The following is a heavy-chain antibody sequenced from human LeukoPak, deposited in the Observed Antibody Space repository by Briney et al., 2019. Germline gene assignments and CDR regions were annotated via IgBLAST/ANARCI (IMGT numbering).Heavy chain of an antibody. Sequence: SQTLSLTCAISGDSVSSNSAAWNWIRQSPSRGPEWLGRTYYRSKWYNDYAVSVKSRITINPDTSKNQFSLQLNSVTPEDTAVYYCARDLVVAATVYYYYGMDVWGQGTTVTVSS. CDR3: ARDLVVAATVYYYYGMDV. CDR1: GDSVSSNSAA. J-gene: IGHJ6*02. D-gene: IGHD2-15*01. V-gene: IGHV6-1*01. CDR2: TYYRSKWYN.